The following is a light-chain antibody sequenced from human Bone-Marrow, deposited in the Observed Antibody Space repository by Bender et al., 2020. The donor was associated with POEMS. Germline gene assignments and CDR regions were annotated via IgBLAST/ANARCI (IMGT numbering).Light chain of an antibody. CDR3: ISYTSSSTLV. V-gene: IGLV2-14*03. CDR2: DVN. J-gene: IGLJ3*02. Sequence: QSVLTQPPSVSETPGQRVTISCTGTSSDIGGYNYVSWYQQHPGKAPKLMILDVNNRPSGVSNRFSGSKSGNTASLTISGLQAEDEADYFCISYTSSSTLVFGGGTKLTVL. CDR1: SSDIGGYNY.